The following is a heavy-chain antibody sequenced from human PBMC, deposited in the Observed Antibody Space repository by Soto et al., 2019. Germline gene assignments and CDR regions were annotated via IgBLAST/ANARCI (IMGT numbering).Heavy chain of an antibody. Sequence: GASVKVSCKASGYTFTNYAIDWVRQAPGQRLEWMGWINAGNGNTKYSQKFLGRVTITRDTSASTAYMELSSLISEDTAVYYCARDMGFGLSDYWGQGSLVTVSS. CDR2: INAGNGNT. CDR3: ARDMGFGLSDY. D-gene: IGHD3-10*01. CDR1: GYTFTNYA. J-gene: IGHJ4*02. V-gene: IGHV1-3*01.